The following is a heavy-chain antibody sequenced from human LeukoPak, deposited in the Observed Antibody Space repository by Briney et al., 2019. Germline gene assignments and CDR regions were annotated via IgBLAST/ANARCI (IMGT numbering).Heavy chain of an antibody. CDR3: ARTNSSGWYFDY. D-gene: IGHD6-19*01. CDR2: INWNGGST. Sequence: GGSLRLSCAASGFTFDDYGMSWVRQAPGKGLEWVSGINWNGGSTGYADSVKGRFTISRDNAKNSLYLQMNRLRAEDTALYYCARTNSSGWYFDYWGQGTLVTVSS. V-gene: IGHV3-20*04. J-gene: IGHJ4*02. CDR1: GFTFDDYG.